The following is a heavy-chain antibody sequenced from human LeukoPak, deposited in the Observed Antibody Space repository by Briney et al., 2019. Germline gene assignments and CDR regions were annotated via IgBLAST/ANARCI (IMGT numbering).Heavy chain of an antibody. CDR2: IYYSGGT. Sequence: SETLSLTCTVSGGSISSYYWSWIRQPPGKRLEWIGHIYYSGGTNYNPSLKSRVTISVDTSKNQFSLKLSSVTAADTAVYYCASRSSIWSGYQDTLYYFDSWGQGTLVTVSS. V-gene: IGHV4-59*01. D-gene: IGHD3-3*01. CDR3: ASRSSIWSGYQDTLYYFDS. CDR1: GGSISSYY. J-gene: IGHJ4*02.